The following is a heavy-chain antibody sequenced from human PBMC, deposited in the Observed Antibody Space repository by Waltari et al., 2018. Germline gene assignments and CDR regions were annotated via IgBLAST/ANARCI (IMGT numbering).Heavy chain of an antibody. V-gene: IGHV4-59*08. J-gene: IGHJ4*02. Sequence: QVQLQESGPGLVKPSETLSLTCTVSGGSINIYYWSWIRQPPGKGLEWIGYVYYTGNTIYHPALESRGTLSADTSKNQVSLRLRSVTAADTAVYYCARGMSSVWYGPFDYWGQGTLVTVSS. D-gene: IGHD6-19*01. CDR1: GGSINIYY. CDR2: VYYTGNT. CDR3: ARGMSSVWYGPFDY.